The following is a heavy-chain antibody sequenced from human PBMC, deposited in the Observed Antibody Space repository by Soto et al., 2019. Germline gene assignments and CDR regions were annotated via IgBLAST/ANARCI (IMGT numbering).Heavy chain of an antibody. J-gene: IGHJ4*02. V-gene: IGHV1-2*02. CDR1: GYTFTGYY. CDR3: ARGYYDSSGYPPTW. CDR2: INPNSGGT. Sequence: ASVKVSCKASGYTFTGYYMHWVRQAPGQGLEWMGWINPNSGGTNYAQKFQGRVTMTRDTSISTAYMELSRLTTDDTAVYYCARGYYDSSGYPPTWWGQGTLVTVSS. D-gene: IGHD3-22*01.